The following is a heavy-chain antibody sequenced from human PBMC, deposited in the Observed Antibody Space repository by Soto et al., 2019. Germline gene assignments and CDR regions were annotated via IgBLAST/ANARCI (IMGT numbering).Heavy chain of an antibody. CDR2: ISAYNGNT. CDR1: GYTFTTYG. V-gene: IGHV1-18*01. Sequence: ASLKGSCEASGYTFTTYGIGWVRQAPGQGLEWMGWISAYNGNTNYAQKLQGRVTMTTDTSTSTAYMELRSLRSDDTAVYYCARERCSSTSCYTGPFYYYGMDVWGQGTTVTVSS. CDR3: ARERCSSTSCYTGPFYYYGMDV. D-gene: IGHD2-2*02. J-gene: IGHJ6*02.